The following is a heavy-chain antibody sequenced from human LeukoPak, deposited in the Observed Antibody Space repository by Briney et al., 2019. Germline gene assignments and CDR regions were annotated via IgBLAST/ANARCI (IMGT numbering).Heavy chain of an antibody. V-gene: IGHV4-30-2*01. CDR1: GGSISSGGYS. CDR2: IYQSGST. J-gene: IGHJ5*02. Sequence: PSETLSLTCAVSGGSISSGGYSWSWIRQPPGKGLEWIGYIYQSGSTYYNPSLKSRVTISVDTSKNQFSLKLGSVTAADTAVYYCARVHLIAAAGKGGDWFDPWGQGTLVTVSS. D-gene: IGHD6-13*01. CDR3: ARVHLIAAAGKGGDWFDP.